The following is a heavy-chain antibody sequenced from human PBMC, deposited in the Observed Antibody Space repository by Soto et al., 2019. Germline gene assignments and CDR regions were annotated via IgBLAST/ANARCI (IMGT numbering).Heavy chain of an antibody. V-gene: IGHV6-1*01. CDR2: TYYRSKRYN. D-gene: IGHD1-7*01. CDR3: ARALLYKWTYGAFDI. Sequence: QTLPLTCAISGDSVSSNSAAWNWIRQSQSRGLEWLRRTYYRSKRYNDYAVSVKSRITINPDTSKNQYSLQLNSVTPEDTAVYYCARALLYKWTYGAFDIWGQGTIVTVSS. CDR1: GDSVSSNSAA. J-gene: IGHJ3*02.